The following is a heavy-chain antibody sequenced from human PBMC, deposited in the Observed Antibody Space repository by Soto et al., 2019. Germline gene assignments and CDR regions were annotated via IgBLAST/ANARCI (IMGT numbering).Heavy chain of an antibody. CDR1: GGSISNFY. J-gene: IGHJ3*02. D-gene: IGHD2-21*02. Sequence: KTSETLSLTCTVSGGSISNFYWSWIRQPPGKGLEWIGYIYNSGNTNYNPSLKSRVTISVGTSKKQFSLNLSSVTAADTAVYYCATGDFGVWLAFHIWGQGTMVTVSS. V-gene: IGHV4-59*06. CDR2: IYNSGNT. CDR3: ATGDFGVWLAFHI.